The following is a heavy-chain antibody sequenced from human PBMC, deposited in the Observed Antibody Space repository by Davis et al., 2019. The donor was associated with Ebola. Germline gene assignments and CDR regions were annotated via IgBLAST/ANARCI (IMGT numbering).Heavy chain of an antibody. Sequence: PGGSLRLSCAASGFTFSGSAMHWVRQASGKGLEWVGRIRSKANSYATAYAASVKGRFAISSDASKNTAYLQMNSLKTEDTAVYYCSSTVTTRDYWGQGTLVTVSS. CDR2: IRSKANSYAT. CDR1: GFTFSGSA. D-gene: IGHD4-17*01. CDR3: SSTVTTRDY. J-gene: IGHJ4*02. V-gene: IGHV3-73*01.